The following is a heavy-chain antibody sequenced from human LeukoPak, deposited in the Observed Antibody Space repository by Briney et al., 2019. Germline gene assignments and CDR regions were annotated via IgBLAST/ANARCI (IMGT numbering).Heavy chain of an antibody. J-gene: IGHJ5*02. V-gene: IGHV4-59*01. D-gene: IGHD2-15*01. Sequence: SETLSLTCTVSGDSIRSYYWSWIRQPSGKGLEWIGYVFYSGSTNYNPSLKSRVTISVDTSKNQFSLKLSSVAAADTAVYYCARSVAATINWFDPWGQGTLVTVSS. CDR1: GDSIRSYY. CDR3: ARSVAATINWFDP. CDR2: VFYSGST.